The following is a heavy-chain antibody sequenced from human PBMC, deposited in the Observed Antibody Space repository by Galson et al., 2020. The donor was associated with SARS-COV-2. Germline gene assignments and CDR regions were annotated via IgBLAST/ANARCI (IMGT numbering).Heavy chain of an antibody. CDR2: VSNSGRT. V-gene: IGHV4-34*01. CDR1: GGSISGYY. J-gene: IGHJ6*02. Sequence: SETLSLTCAVYGGSISGYYWRWIRQPPGKGLEWHGVVSNSGRTPYNTSLTSRVPISVDTSKNQFSMKLSSVTAADTAVDYCARGVTVTTLFYYYYGMDVWGQGTTVTVSS. D-gene: IGHD4-17*01. CDR3: ARGVTVTTLFYYYYGMDV.